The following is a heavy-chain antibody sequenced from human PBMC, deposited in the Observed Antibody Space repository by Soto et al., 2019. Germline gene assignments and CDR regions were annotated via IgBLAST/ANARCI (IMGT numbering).Heavy chain of an antibody. J-gene: IGHJ4*02. CDR2: IYYSGST. Sequence: SETLSLTCTVSGGSISDSSYFWDWIRQPPGKGLEWIGNIYYSGSTYYNLSLKGRVTISVDTSKNQFSLKLSSVTAADTAVYYCARRGVSSYYSNYWGRGTLVTVSS. CDR1: GGSISDSSYF. D-gene: IGHD2-15*01. CDR3: ARRGVSSYYSNY. V-gene: IGHV4-39*01.